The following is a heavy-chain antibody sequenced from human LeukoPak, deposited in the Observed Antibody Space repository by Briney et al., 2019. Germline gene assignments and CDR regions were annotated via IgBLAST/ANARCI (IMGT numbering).Heavy chain of an antibody. J-gene: IGHJ4*02. V-gene: IGHV1-69*04. CDR1: GGTFSSYA. CDR3: AVGSYHGSLDY. Sequence: ASVKVSCKASGGTFSSYAISWVRQAPGQGLEWMGRIIPILGMASYAQKFQGRVTITADKSTSTAYMELSSLRSEDTAVYYCAVGSYHGSLDYWGQGTLVTVSS. CDR2: IIPILGMA. D-gene: IGHD3-10*01.